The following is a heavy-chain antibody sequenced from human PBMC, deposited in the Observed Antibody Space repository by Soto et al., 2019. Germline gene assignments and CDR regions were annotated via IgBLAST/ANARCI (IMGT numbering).Heavy chain of an antibody. J-gene: IGHJ6*02. V-gene: IGHV3-21*01. D-gene: IGHD6-6*01. CDR3: ARNESSNIYGMDV. CDR1: GFTFGSYS. Sequence: EVQLVESGGGLVKPGGSLRLSCAASGFTFGSYSMNWFRRAPGKGLEWVSSINSGSFSINYADSVKGRFSISRDNAQNSLHLQLNNLRAGDTAVYYCARNESSNIYGMDVWGQGTTVTVSS. CDR2: INSGSFSI.